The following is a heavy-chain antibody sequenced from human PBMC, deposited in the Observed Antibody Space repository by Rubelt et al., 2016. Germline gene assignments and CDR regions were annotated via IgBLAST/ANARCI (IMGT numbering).Heavy chain of an antibody. V-gene: IGHV4-59*11. CDR2: IYSSGST. J-gene: IGHJ4*02. CDR3: AREYSSGWWN. Sequence: TLSLTCTVSGGSISSHYWSWIRQPPGKGLEWIGYIYSSGSTNYNPSLKSRVTMSVDTSKNQFSLKLNSVTPEDTAVYYCAREYSSGWWNWGQGTLVTVSS. CDR1: GGSISSHY. D-gene: IGHD6-19*01.